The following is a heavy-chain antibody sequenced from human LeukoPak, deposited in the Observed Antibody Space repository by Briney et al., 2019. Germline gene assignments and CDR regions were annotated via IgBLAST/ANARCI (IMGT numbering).Heavy chain of an antibody. V-gene: IGHV4-39*01. CDR1: SCSITSGGYD. D-gene: IGHD3/OR15-3a*01. J-gene: IGHJ4*02. CDR2: IYYSGRT. CDR3: ARLAKDWLSYLDY. Sequence: SQTLSLTHTVASCSITSGGYDRGWFRQPPGKGLEWIGSIYYSGRTYYNPSLKSRVTISVDTSKNQFSLKLRSVTAADTAVYYCARLAKDWLSYLDYWGQGTLVTVSS.